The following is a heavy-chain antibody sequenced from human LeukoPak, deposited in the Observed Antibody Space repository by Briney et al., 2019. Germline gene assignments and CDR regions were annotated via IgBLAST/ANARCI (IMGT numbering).Heavy chain of an antibody. J-gene: IGHJ5*02. D-gene: IGHD6-19*01. CDR2: IYYSGST. V-gene: IGHV4-39*07. Sequence: PSETLSLTCTVSGGSISSSSYYWGWIRQPPGKGLEWIGSIYYSGSTYYNPSLKSRVTISVDTSKNQFSLKLSSVTAADTAVYYCAREAVAGNLWFDPWGQGTLVTVSS. CDR1: GGSISSSSYY. CDR3: AREAVAGNLWFDP.